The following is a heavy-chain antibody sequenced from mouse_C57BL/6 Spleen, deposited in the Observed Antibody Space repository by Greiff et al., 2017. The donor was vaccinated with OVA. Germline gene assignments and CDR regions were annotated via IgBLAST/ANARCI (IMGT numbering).Heavy chain of an antibody. J-gene: IGHJ4*01. CDR1: GYTFTSYW. CDR3: ARGTTVGSYAMDY. D-gene: IGHD1-1*01. V-gene: IGHV1-64*01. Sequence: VQLQQSGAELVKPGASVKLSCKASGYTFTSYWMHWVKQRPGQGLEWIGMIHPNSGSTNYNEKFKSKATLTVDKSSSTAYMQLSSLTSEDSAVYYCARGTTVGSYAMDYWGQGTSVTVSS. CDR2: IHPNSGST.